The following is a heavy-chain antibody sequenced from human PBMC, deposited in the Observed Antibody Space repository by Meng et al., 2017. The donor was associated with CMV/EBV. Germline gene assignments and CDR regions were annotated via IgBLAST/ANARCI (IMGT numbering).Heavy chain of an antibody. CDR2: ISSSSYI. Sequence: GGSLRLSCAASGFTSSSYSMNWVRQAPGKGLEWVSSISSSSYIYYADSVKGRFTISRDNAKNSLYLQMNSLRAEDTAVYYCARVKCSSTSCYIRDYYYGMDVWGQGTTVTVSS. J-gene: IGHJ6*02. D-gene: IGHD2-2*02. CDR1: GFTSSSYS. V-gene: IGHV3-21*01. CDR3: ARVKCSSTSCYIRDYYYGMDV.